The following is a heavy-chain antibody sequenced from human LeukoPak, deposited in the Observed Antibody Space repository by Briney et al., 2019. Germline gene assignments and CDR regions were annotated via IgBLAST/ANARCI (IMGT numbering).Heavy chain of an antibody. CDR1: GFTFSSYS. CDR3: AKRGVVIRVILVGFHKEAYYFDS. V-gene: IGHV3-48*04. J-gene: IGHJ4*02. CDR2: ISSSSSTI. D-gene: IGHD3-22*01. Sequence: GGSLRLSCAASGFTFSSYSMNWVRQAPGKGLEWVSYISSSSSTIYYADSVKGRFTISRDNAKNSLYLQMNSLRAEDTAVYFCAKRGVVIRVILVGFHKEAYYFDSWGQGALVTVSS.